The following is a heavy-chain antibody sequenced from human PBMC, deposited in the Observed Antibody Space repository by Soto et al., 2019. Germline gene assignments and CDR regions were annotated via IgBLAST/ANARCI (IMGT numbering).Heavy chain of an antibody. V-gene: IGHV4-31*03. D-gene: IGHD1-1*01. Sequence: SETLSLTCTVSGGSISSGGYYWSWIRQHPGKGLEWIGYIYYSGSTYYNPSLKSRVTMSVDTSKNQFSLKLSSVTAADTAVYYCARVRGTHYWYFDLWGRGTLVTVSS. J-gene: IGHJ2*01. CDR1: GGSISSGGYY. CDR2: IYYSGST. CDR3: ARVRGTHYWYFDL.